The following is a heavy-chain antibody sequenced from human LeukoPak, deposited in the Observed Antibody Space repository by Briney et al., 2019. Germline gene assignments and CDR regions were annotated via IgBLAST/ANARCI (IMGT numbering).Heavy chain of an antibody. Sequence: GASVKVSCKASGYTFTSYDINWVRQATEQGLEWMGWMNPNSGNTGYAQKFQGRVTMTRNTSISTAYMELSSLRSEDTAVYYCAGVPRDSSSVYYYYYYMDVWGKGTTVTVSS. J-gene: IGHJ6*03. CDR1: GYTFTSYD. V-gene: IGHV1-8*01. CDR2: MNPNSGNT. CDR3: AGVPRDSSSVYYYYYYMDV. D-gene: IGHD6-6*01.